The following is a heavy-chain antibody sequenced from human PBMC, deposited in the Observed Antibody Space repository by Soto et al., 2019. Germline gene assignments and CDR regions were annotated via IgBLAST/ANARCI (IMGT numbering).Heavy chain of an antibody. Sequence: QVQPVQPGAEVKKPGASVKFSCKASGYIFTNFYIHWVRQAPGQGLEWIGIINPNGGSTNYAQNFQGRVTMTSDTSTITVYMDLSSLRSEDTAVYYCTRGLASGDYWGQGTLITVSS. D-gene: IGHD6-6*01. CDR1: GYIFTNFY. J-gene: IGHJ4*02. CDR2: INPNGGST. V-gene: IGHV1-46*03. CDR3: TRGLASGDY.